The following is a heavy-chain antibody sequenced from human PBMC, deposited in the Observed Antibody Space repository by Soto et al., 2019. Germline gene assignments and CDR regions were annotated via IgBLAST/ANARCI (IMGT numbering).Heavy chain of an antibody. V-gene: IGHV1-69*13. CDR2: IIPIFGTA. D-gene: IGHD3-9*01. Sequence: ASVKVSCKASGGTFSSYAISWVRQAPGQGLEWMGGIIPIFGTANYAQKFQGRVTITADESTSTAYMELSSLRSEDTAVYYCARATLDDILTGYPFDYWGQGTLVTVSS. CDR1: GGTFSSYA. CDR3: ARATLDDILTGYPFDY. J-gene: IGHJ4*02.